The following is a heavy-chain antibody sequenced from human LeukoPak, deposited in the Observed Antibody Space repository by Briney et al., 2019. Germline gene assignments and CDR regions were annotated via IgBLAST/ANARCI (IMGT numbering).Heavy chain of an antibody. D-gene: IGHD3-10*01. V-gene: IGHV4-30-4*07. CDR3: ARDKAHYYGSGSYYSHAFDI. CDR1: GDSISRGGYS. J-gene: IGHJ3*02. Sequence: SETLSLTCAVSGDSISRGGYSWSWIRQSPGKGLVLVASISYSGATFYYPSLKSRLTISKDTSKNKFSLKLSPVTAADTAVYYCARDKAHYYGSGSYYSHAFDIWGQGTMVTVSS. CDR2: ISYSGAT.